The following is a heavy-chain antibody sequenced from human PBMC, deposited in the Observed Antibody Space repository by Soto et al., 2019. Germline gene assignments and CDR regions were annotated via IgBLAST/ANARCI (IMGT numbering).Heavy chain of an antibody. J-gene: IGHJ4*02. Sequence: GGSLRLSCAASRFTFSSYGMHWVRQAPGKGLEWVALISHDGRNKYYAGSVKGRFTISRDNSKNTLYLQMNSLRPDDTAVYYFSKLYPAGSETYLGGFDNWGQGTLVTVS. CDR1: RFTFSSYG. V-gene: IGHV3-30*18. D-gene: IGHD3-16*01. CDR3: SKLYPAGSETYLGGFDN. CDR2: ISHDGRNK.